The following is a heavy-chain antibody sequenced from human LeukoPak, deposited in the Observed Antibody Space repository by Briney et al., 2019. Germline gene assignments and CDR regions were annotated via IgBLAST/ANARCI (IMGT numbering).Heavy chain of an antibody. CDR1: GFTFSSYG. CDR2: ISYDGSNK. Sequence: PGRSLRLSCAASGFTFSSYGMHWVRQAPGKGLEGVAVISYDGSNKYYADSVKGRFTISRDNSKNTLYLQMNSLRAEDTAVYYCAKDTGSSGWADFDYWGQGTLVTVSS. J-gene: IGHJ4*02. D-gene: IGHD6-19*01. V-gene: IGHV3-30*18. CDR3: AKDTGSSGWADFDY.